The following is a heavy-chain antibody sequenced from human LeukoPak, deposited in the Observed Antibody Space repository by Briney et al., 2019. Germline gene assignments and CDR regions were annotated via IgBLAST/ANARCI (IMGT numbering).Heavy chain of an antibody. CDR3: AKDSSGSLYYFDY. CDR1: GFTFSSYA. Sequence: GGSLRLSCAASGFTFSSYAMSWVRQAPGKGLEWVSAISGSGGSTYYADSVKGRFTISRDNSKNTLYPQMNSLRAEDTAVYYCAKDSSGSLYYFDYWGQGTLVTVSS. V-gene: IGHV3-23*01. CDR2: ISGSGGST. J-gene: IGHJ4*02. D-gene: IGHD1-26*01.